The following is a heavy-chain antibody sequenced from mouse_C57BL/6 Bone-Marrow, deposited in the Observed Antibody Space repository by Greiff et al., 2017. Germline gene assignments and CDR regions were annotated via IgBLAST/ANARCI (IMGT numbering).Heavy chain of an antibody. CDR2: IDTSDSYT. CDR3: SREQWLLQDFDY. V-gene: IGHV1-69*01. J-gene: IGHJ2*01. D-gene: IGHD2-3*01. CDR1: AYTFTSSW. Sequence: QVQLQQPGAELLMPGASVKLSCKASAYTFTSSWMLWVKQRPGQGLEWIGEIDTSDSYTNYNQKFKGKSTLTVDKSSSTASMHLSSLTSEDSAFYYCSREQWLLQDFDYWGQGTTLTVSS.